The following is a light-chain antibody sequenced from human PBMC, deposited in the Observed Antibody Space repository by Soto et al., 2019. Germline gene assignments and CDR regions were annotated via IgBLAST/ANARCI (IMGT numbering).Light chain of an antibody. CDR2: DVS. J-gene: IGLJ1*01. Sequence: QSVLTQPASVSGSPGQSITISCTGTSSDVGYYKFVSWYQQHPGKAPKLVLHDVSYRPSGVSTRFSGSKSGNTASLTISGLQPDDEADYYCSSYTDGSALYVFVTGTKLTVL. CDR3: SSYTDGSALYV. V-gene: IGLV2-14*01. CDR1: SSDVGYYKF.